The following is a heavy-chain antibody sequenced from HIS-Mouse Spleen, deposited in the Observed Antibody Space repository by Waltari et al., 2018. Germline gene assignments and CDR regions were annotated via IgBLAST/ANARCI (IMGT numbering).Heavy chain of an antibody. V-gene: IGHV4-34*01. Sequence: QVQLQQWGAGLLKPSETLSLTCAVYGGSFSGYYWSWIRQPPGKGLEWIGEINHSGSTNYNPALKGRVTISVDTSKNQFSLKLSSVTAADTAVYYCARVSRLTGDTYYFDYWGQGTLVTVSS. D-gene: IGHD7-27*01. CDR1: GGSFSGYY. CDR3: ARVSRLTGDTYYFDY. J-gene: IGHJ4*02. CDR2: INHSGST.